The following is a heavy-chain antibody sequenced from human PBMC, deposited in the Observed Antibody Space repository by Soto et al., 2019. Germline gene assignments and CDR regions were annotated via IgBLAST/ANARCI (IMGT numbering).Heavy chain of an antibody. Sequence: EVQLVESGGGLVKPGGSLRLSCAASGFTFSSYSMNWVRQAPGKGLEWVSSISSSSSYIYYADSVKGRFTISRDNAKNSRYLQMNSLRAEDTAVYYCARNPIEMATIRGDDAFDIWGQGTMVTVSS. V-gene: IGHV3-21*01. CDR1: GFTFSSYS. CDR3: ARNPIEMATIRGDDAFDI. CDR2: ISSSSSYI. D-gene: IGHD3-10*01. J-gene: IGHJ3*02.